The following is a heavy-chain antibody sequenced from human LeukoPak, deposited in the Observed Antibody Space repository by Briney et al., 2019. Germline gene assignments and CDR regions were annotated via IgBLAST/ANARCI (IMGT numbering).Heavy chain of an antibody. CDR2: ISYDGSNE. Sequence: GGSLRLSCTAAGFTFSGYGIHWVRQAPGKGLEWVAFISYDGSNEYYADSVKGRFTNSKDKPNNTLYLQMNKLSPKEPALYFCPKRKEHLEIDYWGQGTLVTVSS. CDR3: PKRKEHLEIDY. D-gene: IGHD1-1*01. J-gene: IGHJ4*02. V-gene: IGHV3-30*18. CDR1: GFTFSGYG.